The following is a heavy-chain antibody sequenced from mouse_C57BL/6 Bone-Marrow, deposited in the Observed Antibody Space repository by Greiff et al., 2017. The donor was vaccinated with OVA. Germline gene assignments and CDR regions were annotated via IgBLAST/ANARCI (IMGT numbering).Heavy chain of an antibody. CDR2: ISDGGSYT. Sequence: DVKLVESGGGLVKPGGSLKLSCAASGFTFSSYAMSWVRQTPEKRLEWVATISDGGSYTYYPDNVKGRFTISRDNAKNNLYLQMSHLKSEDTAMYYCARDPAYDYDGGFAYWGQGTLVTVSA. CDR3: ARDPAYDYDGGFAY. V-gene: IGHV5-4*01. J-gene: IGHJ3*01. D-gene: IGHD2-4*01. CDR1: GFTFSSYA.